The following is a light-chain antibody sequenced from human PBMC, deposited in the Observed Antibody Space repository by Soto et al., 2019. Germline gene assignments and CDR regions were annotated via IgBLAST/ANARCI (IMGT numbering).Light chain of an antibody. CDR2: RAS. V-gene: IGKV3-15*01. CDR1: QNIYYN. CDR3: LQYHNLWA. Sequence: ILMTQSPATVSVSPGESATLSCRASQNIYYNVAWYQHRPGQAPRLLIYRASTGAPGVPARFSGSGSGTEFTLTISSLQPEDFTVYSCLQYHNLWAFGQGTKVDIK. J-gene: IGKJ1*01.